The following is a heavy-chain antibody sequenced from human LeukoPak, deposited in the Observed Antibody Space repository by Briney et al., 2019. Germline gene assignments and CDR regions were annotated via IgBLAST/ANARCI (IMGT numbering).Heavy chain of an antibody. CDR1: GFTVSSNY. Sequence: PGGSLRPSCAASGFTVSSNYMSWVRQAPGKGLEWVSVIYSGGSTYYADSVKGRFTISRHNSKNTLYLQMNSLRAEDTAVYYCARAIAVAGDPGAFDIWGHGTMVTVSS. CDR3: ARAIAVAGDPGAFDI. V-gene: IGHV3-53*04. J-gene: IGHJ3*02. CDR2: IYSGGST. D-gene: IGHD6-19*01.